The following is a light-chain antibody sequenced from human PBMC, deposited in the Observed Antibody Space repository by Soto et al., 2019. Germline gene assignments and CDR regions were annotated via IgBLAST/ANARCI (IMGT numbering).Light chain of an antibody. CDR2: QDS. CDR3: QAWDSSDGNV. V-gene: IGLV3-1*01. Sequence: SYELTQPPSVSVSPGQTASITCSGDKLGDKYACWYQQKPGQSPVLVIYQDSKRPSGIPERFSGSNSGNTATLTISGTQAMDEADYYCQAWDSSDGNVFGGGTKVTVL. J-gene: IGLJ2*01. CDR1: KLGDKY.